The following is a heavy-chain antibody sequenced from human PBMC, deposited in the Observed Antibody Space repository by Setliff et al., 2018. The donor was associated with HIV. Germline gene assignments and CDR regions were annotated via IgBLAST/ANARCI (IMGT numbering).Heavy chain of an antibody. CDR2: ISYDGSNK. J-gene: IGHJ4*02. D-gene: IGHD6-19*01. CDR1: GFTFSSYG. V-gene: IGHV3-30*18. CDR3: AKDRYSSGWSPLDY. Sequence: GSLRLSCAASGFTFSSYGMHWVRQAPGKGLEWVAVISYDGSNKYYADSVKGRFTISRDNSKNTLYLQMNSLRAEDTAVYYCAKDRYSSGWSPLDYWGQGTLVTVSS.